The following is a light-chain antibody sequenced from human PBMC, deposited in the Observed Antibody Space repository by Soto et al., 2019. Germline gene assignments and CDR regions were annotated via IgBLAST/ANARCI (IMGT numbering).Light chain of an antibody. CDR1: QTISNTF. V-gene: IGKV3-20*01. J-gene: IGKJ4*01. Sequence: EIVLTQSPGTLSLSPGERATLSCRASQTISNTFLAWFQQRPGQAPRLLIYGASGRAAGIPDRFSGSGSGTDFTLSISRLEPEDCAVYYCQQYGVSPTFGGGTKVESK. CDR2: GAS. CDR3: QQYGVSPT.